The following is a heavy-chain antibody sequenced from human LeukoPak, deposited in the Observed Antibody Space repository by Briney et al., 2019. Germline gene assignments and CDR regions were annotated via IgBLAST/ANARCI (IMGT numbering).Heavy chain of an antibody. D-gene: IGHD6-13*01. J-gene: IGHJ4*02. CDR3: ANFEPGYTSSWYAEF. CDR2: ISSRGTTK. CDR1: GFTFSSSR. V-gene: IGHV3-48*01. Sequence: QPGGSLRLSCAASGFTFSSSRMNWVRQAPGKGLEWVSYISSRGTTKHYADSVKGRFTISRDNAKNALYLQMNSLRVEDTAVYYCANFEPGYTSSWYAEFWGQGTLVTVSS.